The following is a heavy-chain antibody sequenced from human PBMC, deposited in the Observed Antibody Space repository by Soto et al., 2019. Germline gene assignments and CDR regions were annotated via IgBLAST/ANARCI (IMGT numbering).Heavy chain of an antibody. D-gene: IGHD5-12*01. CDR2: IIPIFGTA. V-gene: IGHV1-69*13. J-gene: IGHJ4*02. CDR3: ARGIRDGYNTMDY. Sequence: SVKVSCKASGGTFSSYAISWVRQAPGQGLEWMGGIIPIFGTANYAQKFQGRVTITADESTSTAYMELSSLRSEDTAVYYCARGIRDGYNTMDYWGQGTLVTVSS. CDR1: GGTFSSYA.